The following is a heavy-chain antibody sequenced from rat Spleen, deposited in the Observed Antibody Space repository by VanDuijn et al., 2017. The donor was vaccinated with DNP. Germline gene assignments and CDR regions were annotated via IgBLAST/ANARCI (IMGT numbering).Heavy chain of an antibody. V-gene: IGHV5S13*01. CDR1: GFTFSKYG. Sequence: EVQLVETGGGLVQPGRSLKLSCAASGFTFSKYGMAWVRQAPTKGLEWVASISTSGEYTHYRDSVKGRFTISRDNAKSTLYLQMDSLRSEDTATYYCARHDYYSSPYYAMDAWGQGTSVTVSS. D-gene: IGHD1-2*01. J-gene: IGHJ4*01. CDR2: ISTSGEYT. CDR3: ARHDYYSSPYYAMDA.